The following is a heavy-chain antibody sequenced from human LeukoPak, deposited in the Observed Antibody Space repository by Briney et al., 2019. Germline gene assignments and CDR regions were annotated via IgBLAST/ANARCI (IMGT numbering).Heavy chain of an antibody. D-gene: IGHD3-3*01. J-gene: IGHJ5*01. CDR1: GFIFSSYS. Sequence: GGSLRLSCATPGFIFSSYSMNWVRQAPGKGLEWVSYISSSSRTIYYADSAKGRFTISRDNAKNSLYLQMNSLRAEDTAVYYCAKVLPIYFSPSNCFDSWGQGTLVTVSS. V-gene: IGHV3-48*01. CDR3: AKVLPIYFSPSNCFDS. CDR2: ISSSSRTI.